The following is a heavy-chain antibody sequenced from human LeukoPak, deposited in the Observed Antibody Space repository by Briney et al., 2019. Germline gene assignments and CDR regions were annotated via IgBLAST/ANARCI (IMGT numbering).Heavy chain of an antibody. V-gene: IGHV1-18*01. Sequence: GASVKVSCRASGYTFTNYYGISWGRQAPGQGLEWMGWVSSYKDNTNYEEKLQGRVTMTRDTSTSTVYMELSSLRSEDTAVYYCARVDYDSSGYYVYNWFDSWGQGTLVTVSS. D-gene: IGHD3-22*01. CDR3: ARVDYDSSGYYVYNWFDS. CDR2: VSSYKDNT. CDR1: GYTFTNYYG. J-gene: IGHJ5*01.